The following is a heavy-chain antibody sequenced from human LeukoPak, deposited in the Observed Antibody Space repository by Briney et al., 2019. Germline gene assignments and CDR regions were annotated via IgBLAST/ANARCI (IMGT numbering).Heavy chain of an antibody. J-gene: IGHJ4*02. V-gene: IGHV4-31*03. Sequence: PSETLSLTCTVSGGSISSGGYYWSWIRQHPGKGLEWIGYIYYSGSTYYNPSLKSRVTISVDTSKNQFSLKLSSVTAADTAVYYCARGSPNYYDSSGASNGPFDYWGQGTLVTVSS. D-gene: IGHD3-22*01. CDR1: GGSISSGGYY. CDR2: IYYSGST. CDR3: ARGSPNYYDSSGASNGPFDY.